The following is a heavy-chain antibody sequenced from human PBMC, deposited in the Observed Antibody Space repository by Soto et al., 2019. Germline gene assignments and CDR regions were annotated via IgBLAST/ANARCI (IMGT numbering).Heavy chain of an antibody. V-gene: IGHV1-24*01. Sequence: QVQLVQSGAEVKKPGASVKVSCKVSGYTLTELSMHWVRQAPGKGLEWMGGFDPEDGETIYAQKFQGRVSMTEETATATAYMELSRLRSEDTAVYYCATAGLHIAAAGTGYYYGMDVWGQGTTVTVSS. CDR3: ATAGLHIAAAGTGYYYGMDV. J-gene: IGHJ6*02. D-gene: IGHD6-13*01. CDR2: FDPEDGET. CDR1: GYTLTELS.